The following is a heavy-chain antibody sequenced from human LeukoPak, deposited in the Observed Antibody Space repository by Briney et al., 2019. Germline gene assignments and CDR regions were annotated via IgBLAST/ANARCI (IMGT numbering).Heavy chain of an antibody. CDR1: GGSFSGYY. Sequence: SETLSLTCAVYGGSFSGYYWSWIRQPPGKGLEWIGEINHSGSTNYNPSLKSRVTMSVDTSKNHFSLKLSSVTAADTAVYYCARDGRGSRGAFDIWGQGTMVIVSS. CDR2: INHSGST. V-gene: IGHV4-34*01. J-gene: IGHJ3*02. D-gene: IGHD6-13*01. CDR3: ARDGRGSRGAFDI.